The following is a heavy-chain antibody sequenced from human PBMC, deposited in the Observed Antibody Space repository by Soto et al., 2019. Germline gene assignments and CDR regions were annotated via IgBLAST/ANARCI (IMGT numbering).Heavy chain of an antibody. CDR2: ISYDGSRK. Sequence: QVQLVESGGGVVQPGRSLRLSCAASGFMFRTYGMHWVRQAPGKGLEWVAVISYDGSRKYYGDSVKGRFTVSRDNSKSTLSLQMNSMRPEDTAMSYWAKGDVDTAMAMAVDYWGQGTLVTVSS. V-gene: IGHV3-30*18. D-gene: IGHD5-18*01. CDR1: GFMFRTYG. CDR3: AKGDVDTAMAMAVDY. J-gene: IGHJ4*02.